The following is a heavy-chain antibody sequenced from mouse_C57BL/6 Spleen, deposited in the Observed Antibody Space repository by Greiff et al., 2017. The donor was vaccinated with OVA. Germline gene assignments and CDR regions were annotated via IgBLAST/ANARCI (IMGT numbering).Heavy chain of an antibody. V-gene: IGHV1-61*01. CDR2: IYPSDSET. D-gene: IGHD3-3*01. CDR3: ARLGARGYYFDY. J-gene: IGHJ2*01. Sequence: VQLQQPGAELVRPGSSVKLSCKASGYTFTSYWMDWVKQRPGQGLEWIGNIYPSDSETHYNQKFKDKATLTVDKSSSTAYMQLSSLTSEDSAVYYCARLGARGYYFDYWGQGTTLTVSS. CDR1: GYTFTSYW.